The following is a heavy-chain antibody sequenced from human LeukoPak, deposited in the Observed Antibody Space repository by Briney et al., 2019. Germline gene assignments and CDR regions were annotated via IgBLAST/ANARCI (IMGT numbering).Heavy chain of an antibody. J-gene: IGHJ3*02. CDR2: IYTSGST. CDR3: ARDRITIFGVVNQDAFDI. D-gene: IGHD3-3*01. CDR1: GGSISSGSYY. V-gene: IGHV4-61*02. Sequence: PSQTLSLTCTVSGGSISSGSYYWSWIRQPAGKGLEWIVRIYTSGSTNYNPSLKSRVTMSVDTSKNQFSLKLSSVTAADTAVYYCARDRITIFGVVNQDAFDIWGQGTMVTVSA.